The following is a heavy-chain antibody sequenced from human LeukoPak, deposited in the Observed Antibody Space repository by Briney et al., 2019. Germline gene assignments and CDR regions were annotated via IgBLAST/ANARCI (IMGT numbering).Heavy chain of an antibody. Sequence: GGSLRLSCAASGFTFSSYAMHWVRQAPGKGLEWVAVISYDGSNKYYADSVKGRFTISRDNSKNTLYLQMNSLRAEDTAVYYCASCITMVRGVIDYAFDIWGQGTMVTVSS. J-gene: IGHJ3*02. CDR3: ASCITMVRGVIDYAFDI. V-gene: IGHV3-30*04. D-gene: IGHD3-10*01. CDR2: ISYDGSNK. CDR1: GFTFSSYA.